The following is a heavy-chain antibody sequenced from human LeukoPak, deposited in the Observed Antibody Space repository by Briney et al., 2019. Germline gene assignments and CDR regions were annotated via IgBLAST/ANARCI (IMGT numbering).Heavy chain of an antibody. CDR2: LFDSGNT. D-gene: IGHD2-15*01. CDR3: ARGCFFRGLYYYYGMDV. J-gene: IGHJ6*02. V-gene: IGHV4-39*01. Sequence: PSETLSLTCIVSGGSISSRSYYWDWIRQPPGKGLEWIGNLFDSGNTHYNPSLRSRLTMSVDTSKNQFSLKLSSVTAADTAVYYCARGCFFRGLYYYYGMDVWGQGTTVTVSS. CDR1: GGSISSRSYY.